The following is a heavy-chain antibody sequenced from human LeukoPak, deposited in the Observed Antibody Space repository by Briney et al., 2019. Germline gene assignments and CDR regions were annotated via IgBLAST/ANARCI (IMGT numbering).Heavy chain of an antibody. CDR3: ARQDGNSKYYFDY. Sequence: GESLKISCKGSGYSFTYYWIGWVRQMPGTGLEWMGIIYPGDSDTRYRPSFQGQVTISVDKSISTAYLQWSSLKASDTAMYYCARQDGNSKYYFDYWGQGTRVTVSS. V-gene: IGHV5-51*01. J-gene: IGHJ4*02. CDR1: GYSFTYYW. CDR2: IYPGDSDT. D-gene: IGHD1-1*01.